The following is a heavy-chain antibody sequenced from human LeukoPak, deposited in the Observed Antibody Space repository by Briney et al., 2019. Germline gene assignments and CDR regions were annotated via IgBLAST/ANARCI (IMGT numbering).Heavy chain of an antibody. D-gene: IGHD6-19*01. V-gene: IGHV1-2*06. CDR2: INPNSGGT. CDR1: GYTFTGYY. CDR3: ARDTAVAGTRVGFDY. J-gene: IGHJ4*02. Sequence: EASVKVSCKASGYTFTGYYMHWVRQAPGQGLEWMARINPNSGGTNYAQTFQGRVTMTRDTSISTAYMELSRLRSDDTAVYYCARDTAVAGTRVGFDYWGQGTLVTVSS.